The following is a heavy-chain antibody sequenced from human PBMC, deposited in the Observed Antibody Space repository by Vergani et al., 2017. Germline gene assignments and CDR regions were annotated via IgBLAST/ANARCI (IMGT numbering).Heavy chain of an antibody. CDR3: ASNPRLGGDVVDS. Sequence: QAQLQESGPGLVKPSETLSLTCHVFGVSVTDYNCNWIRQAPGKGLEWIGSLSTTGGATHASHNPSLKSRVSISVDTSKNQFSLKLTSVTAADTAVYFCASNPRLGGDVVDSWGQGTLVTVSS. D-gene: IGHD3-16*01. CDR2: LSTTGGA. V-gene: IGHV4-4*09. J-gene: IGHJ4*02. CDR1: GVSVTDYN.